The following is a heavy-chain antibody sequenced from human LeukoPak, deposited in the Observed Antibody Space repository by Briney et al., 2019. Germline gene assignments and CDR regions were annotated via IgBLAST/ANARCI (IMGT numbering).Heavy chain of an antibody. Sequence: ASVKVSCKASGYTFTGYYMHWVRQAPGQGLEWMGWINPNSGGTNYAQKFQGRVTMTRDTSISTAYMELSRLRSDDTAVYYCARDPSYCSSTSCSIHMDVWGKGTTVTVSS. CDR1: GYTFTGYY. CDR2: INPNSGGT. D-gene: IGHD2-2*01. CDR3: ARDPSYCSSTSCSIHMDV. J-gene: IGHJ6*03. V-gene: IGHV1-2*02.